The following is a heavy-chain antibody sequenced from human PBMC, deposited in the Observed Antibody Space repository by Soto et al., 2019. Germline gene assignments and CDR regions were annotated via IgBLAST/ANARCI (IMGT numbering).Heavy chain of an antibody. Sequence: GGSLRLSCAASGFTFSSYAMSWVRQAPGKGLEWVSAISGSGGSTYYADSVKGRFAISRDNSKNTLYLQMNSLRAEDTAVYYCAKSHPLAVAGYYFDYWGQGTLVTVSS. V-gene: IGHV3-23*01. CDR2: ISGSGGST. J-gene: IGHJ4*02. D-gene: IGHD6-19*01. CDR3: AKSHPLAVAGYYFDY. CDR1: GFTFSSYA.